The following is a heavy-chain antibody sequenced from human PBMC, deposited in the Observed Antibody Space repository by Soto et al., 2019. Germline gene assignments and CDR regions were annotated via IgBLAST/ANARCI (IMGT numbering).Heavy chain of an antibody. V-gene: IGHV3-64*01. J-gene: IGHJ6*03. CDR3: ARRARPDFYYMDV. CDR1: GFTLSGYA. D-gene: IGHD6-6*01. CDR2: ISTNGVGT. Sequence: EVQLVESGGGLAQPGGSLRLSCAASGFTLSGYAMDWVRQAPGKGLEYGSGISTNGVGTYYANSVQGRFTISRDNSKNTVYLQMVSLRPEEMAVYYCARRARPDFYYMDVWGKGTTVTVS.